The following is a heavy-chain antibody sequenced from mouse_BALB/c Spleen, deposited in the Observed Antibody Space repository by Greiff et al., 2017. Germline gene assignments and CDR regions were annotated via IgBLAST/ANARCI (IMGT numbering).Heavy chain of an antibody. CDR3: ARGYDGYTEGFVGDMDY. V-gene: IGHV1-76*01. CDR2: IYPGIGST. D-gene: IGHD2-3*01. CDR1: GYIFTSYW. Sequence: VQLQQSGAELVRPGASVKLSCKTSGYIFTSYWIYWVKQRSGQGLEWIARIYPGIGSTYYNEKFKGKATLTADKSSSTAYMQLSSLKSEDAEVDFCARGYDGYTEGFVGDMDYGGQGTSVTVSS. J-gene: IGHJ4*01.